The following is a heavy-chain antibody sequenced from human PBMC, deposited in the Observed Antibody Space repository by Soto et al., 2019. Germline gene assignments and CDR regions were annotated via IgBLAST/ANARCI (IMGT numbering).Heavy chain of an antibody. V-gene: IGHV4-59*01. Sequence: SETLSLTCTVSGGSISSYYWSWIRQPPGKGLEWIGYIYYSGSTNYNPSLKSRVTISVDTSKNQFSLKLSSVTAADTAVYYCARGGSGSYYPALIDSWGQGTLVTVSS. J-gene: IGHJ5*01. CDR2: IYYSGST. D-gene: IGHD3-10*01. CDR3: ARGGSGSYYPALIDS. CDR1: GGSISSYY.